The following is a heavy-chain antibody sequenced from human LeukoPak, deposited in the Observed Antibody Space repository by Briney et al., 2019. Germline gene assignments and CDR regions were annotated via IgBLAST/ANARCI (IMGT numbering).Heavy chain of an antibody. CDR3: AKDASGSYCPDY. V-gene: IGHV3-23*01. D-gene: IGHD1-26*01. Sequence: GGSLRLSCAASEFTFSNYAMNWVRQAPGKGLEWVSGISGSGANTHYADSVKGRFTISRDSSKNTLYLQMNSLRAEDTATYYCAKDASGSYCPDYWGQGTLVTVSS. J-gene: IGHJ4*02. CDR1: EFTFSNYA. CDR2: ISGSGANT.